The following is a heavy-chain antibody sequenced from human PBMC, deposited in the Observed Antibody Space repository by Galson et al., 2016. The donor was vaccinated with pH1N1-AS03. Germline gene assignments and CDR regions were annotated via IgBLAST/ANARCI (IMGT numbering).Heavy chain of an antibody. CDR2: TYYRSRWYS. V-gene: IGHV6-1*01. Sequence: CAISGDSVSSHTAAWNWIRQSPSRGLEWLGRTYYRSRWYSDYAVFVTSRITITPDTSKNQFSLQLKFVTPEDTAIYYCARDHLGAGPAFDYWGQGTLVTVSS. D-gene: IGHD1-26*01. CDR3: ARDHLGAGPAFDY. J-gene: IGHJ4*02. CDR1: GDSVSSHTAA.